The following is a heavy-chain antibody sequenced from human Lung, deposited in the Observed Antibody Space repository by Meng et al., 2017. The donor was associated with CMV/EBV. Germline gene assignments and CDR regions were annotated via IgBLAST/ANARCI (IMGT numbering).Heavy chain of an antibody. Sequence: SCAASGTSFSTYAMNWVRQAPGKGLEWVAFLRHDGSGEHYADSVKGRFTISRDTSKETLYLQMNSLRAEDTAVYYCAKSPPRMITFGGLIATTWXQGTLVTVSS. J-gene: IGHJ5*02. CDR3: AKSPPRMITFGGLIATT. D-gene: IGHD3-16*02. V-gene: IGHV3-30*02. CDR1: GTSFSTYA. CDR2: LRHDGSGE.